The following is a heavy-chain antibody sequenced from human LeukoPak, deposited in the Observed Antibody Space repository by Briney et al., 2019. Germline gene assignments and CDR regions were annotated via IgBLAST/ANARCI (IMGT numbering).Heavy chain of an antibody. CDR3: ARSVSSTSWEFDY. Sequence: GGSLRLSWAASGFTFSRYSMNWVRQAPGKGLEWVSSIISSSSYIYYADSVKGRFTISRDNAKNSLYLQMNSLRAEDTAVYYCARSVSSTSWEFDYWGQGSLVTVSS. D-gene: IGHD2-2*01. CDR2: IISSSSYI. J-gene: IGHJ4*02. CDR1: GFTFSRYS. V-gene: IGHV3-21*01.